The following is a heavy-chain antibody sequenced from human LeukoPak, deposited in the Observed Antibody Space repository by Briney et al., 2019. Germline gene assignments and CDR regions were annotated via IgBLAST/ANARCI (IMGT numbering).Heavy chain of an antibody. Sequence: GSLRLSCAASGFTFSSYWMSWVRQAPGKGLEWIGSIYYSGSTYYNPSLKSRVTISVDTSKNQFSLKLSSVTAADTAVYYCARQIMAASSVYMDVWGKGTTVTVSS. CDR2: IYYSGST. CDR3: ARQIMAASSVYMDV. V-gene: IGHV4-39*01. J-gene: IGHJ6*03. D-gene: IGHD6-19*01. CDR1: GFTFSSYW.